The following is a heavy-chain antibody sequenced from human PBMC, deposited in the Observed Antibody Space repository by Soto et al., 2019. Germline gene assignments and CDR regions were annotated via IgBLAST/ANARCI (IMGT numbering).Heavy chain of an antibody. J-gene: IGHJ4*02. D-gene: IGHD6-19*01. V-gene: IGHV3-53*01. Sequence: GWSPRISCAASGFTVSSNYMSWVRQAPGKGLEWVSVIYSGGSTYYADSVKGRFTISRDNSKNTLYLQMNSLRAEDTAVYYWAVGSDSSGCPHFDDLGQGTLVT. CDR3: AVGSDSSGCPHFDD. CDR2: IYSGGST. CDR1: GFTVSSNY.